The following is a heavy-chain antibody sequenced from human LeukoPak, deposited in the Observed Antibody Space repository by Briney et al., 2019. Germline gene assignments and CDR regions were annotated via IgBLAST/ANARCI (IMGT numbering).Heavy chain of an antibody. CDR1: GFTFSSYS. D-gene: IGHD4-17*01. CDR2: ISSSSSTI. V-gene: IGHV3-48*01. Sequence: RSGGSLRLSCTASGFTFSSYSINWVRQAPGKGLEWVSYISSSSSTIYYADSVKGRFTISRYNAKNSLYLQMNSLRAEDTAVYYCARDMTTVTMSAFVIRVEGTMVTVSS. CDR3: ARDMTTVTMSAFVI. J-gene: IGHJ3*02.